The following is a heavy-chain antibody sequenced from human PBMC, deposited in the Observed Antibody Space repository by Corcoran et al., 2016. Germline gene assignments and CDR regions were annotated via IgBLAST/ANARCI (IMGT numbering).Heavy chain of an antibody. CDR3: ARSGYSYGLYFDY. J-gene: IGHJ4*02. CDR2: IYSGGST. Sequence: EVQLVESGGGLIQPGGSLRLSCVASGFTVSSNYMSWVRQAPGKGLEWVSVIYSGGSTYYADSVKGRFTISRDNSKNTLYLQMNSLRAEDTAVYYCARSGYSYGLYFDYWGQGTLVTVSS. CDR1: GFTVSSNY. V-gene: IGHV3-53*01. D-gene: IGHD5-18*01.